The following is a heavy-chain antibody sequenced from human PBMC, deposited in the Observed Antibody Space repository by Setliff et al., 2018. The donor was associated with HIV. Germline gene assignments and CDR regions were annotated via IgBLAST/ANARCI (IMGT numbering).Heavy chain of an antibody. V-gene: IGHV4-38-2*01. CDR1: GYSISSGYY. CDR3: AGWKGDYYDSSGTNGY. Sequence: SETLSLTCAVSGYSISSGYYWGWIRQPPGKGLEWIGSMYHSGSTYYNPSLKSRVTISVDTSKNQFSLKLSSVTAADTAVYYCAGWKGDYYDSSGTNGYWGKGTTVTVSS. J-gene: IGHJ6*04. CDR2: MYHSGST. D-gene: IGHD3-22*01.